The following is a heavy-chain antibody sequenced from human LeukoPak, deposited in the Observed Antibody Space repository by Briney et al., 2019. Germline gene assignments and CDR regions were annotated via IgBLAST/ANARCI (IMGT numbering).Heavy chain of an antibody. CDR2: ITISSSII. J-gene: IGHJ4*02. D-gene: IGHD3-16*01. Sequence: GRSLRLSCAASGFSFSDYSMNWVRQAPGKGLEWVSSITISSSIIYYADSVKGRFTTSRDNAKNSLFLQMNSLRAEDTAMYYCARDLSDDYSLDFWGQGTLVSVSS. CDR1: GFSFSDYS. V-gene: IGHV3-21*01. CDR3: ARDLSDDYSLDF.